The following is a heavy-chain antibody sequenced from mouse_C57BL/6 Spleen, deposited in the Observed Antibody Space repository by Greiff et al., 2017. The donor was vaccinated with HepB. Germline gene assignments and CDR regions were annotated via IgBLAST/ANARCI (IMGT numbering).Heavy chain of an antibody. CDR1: GFTFSSYG. Sequence: EVKLMESGGDLVKPGGSLKLSCAASGFTFSSYGMSCVRQTPDKRLEWVATISSGGSYTYYPDSVKGRFTISRDNAKNTLYLQMSSLKSEDTAMYYCARYYYGSSRYAMDYWGQGTSVTVSS. CDR3: ARYYYGSSRYAMDY. V-gene: IGHV5-6*01. J-gene: IGHJ4*01. D-gene: IGHD1-1*01. CDR2: ISSGGSYT.